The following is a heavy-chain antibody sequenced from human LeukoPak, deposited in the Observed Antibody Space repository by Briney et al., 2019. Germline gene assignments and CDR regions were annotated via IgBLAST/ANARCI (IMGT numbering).Heavy chain of an antibody. CDR3: ARGKIHSSSWYWFY. D-gene: IGHD3-22*01. V-gene: IGHV5-51*01. CDR1: GYSFTTYW. J-gene: IGHJ4*02. CDR2: IYPADSDT. Sequence: GESLKISCQGSGYSFTTYWIAWVRQMPGKGLEWTGIIYPADSDTRYSPSFQGQVTISADKSISTAYLQWSSLKASDTAMYYCARGKIHSSSWYWFYWGQGTLVTVSS.